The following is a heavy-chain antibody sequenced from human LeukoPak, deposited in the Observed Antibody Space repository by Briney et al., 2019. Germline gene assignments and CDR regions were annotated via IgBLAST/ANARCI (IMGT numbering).Heavy chain of an antibody. CDR1: GGSFSGYY. CDR2: IYYSGST. V-gene: IGHV4-59*01. Sequence: SETLSLTCAVYGGSFSGYYCSWIRQPPGKGLEWIGYIYYSGSTNYNPSLKSRVTISVDTSKNQFSLKLSSVTAADTAVYYCARSVEMATITHWFDPWGQGTLVTVSS. D-gene: IGHD5-24*01. J-gene: IGHJ5*02. CDR3: ARSVEMATITHWFDP.